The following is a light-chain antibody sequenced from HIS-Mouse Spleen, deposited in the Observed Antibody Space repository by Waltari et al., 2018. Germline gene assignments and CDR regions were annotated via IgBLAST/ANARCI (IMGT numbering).Light chain of an antibody. J-gene: IGLJ2*01. Sequence: QSALTQPRSVSGSPGQSVTISCTGTSSDVGGYNHVSWYQQHPGKAPKLMIYDGSKPPSGVPDRFSGSKSGNTASLTISGLQAEDEADYYCCSYAGSYTLVFGGGTKLTVL. V-gene: IGLV2-11*01. CDR1: SSDVGGYNH. CDR3: CSYAGSYTLV. CDR2: DGS.